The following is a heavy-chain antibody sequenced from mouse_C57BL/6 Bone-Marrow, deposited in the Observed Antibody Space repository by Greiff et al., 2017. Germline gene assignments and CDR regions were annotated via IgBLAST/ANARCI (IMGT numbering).Heavy chain of an antibody. J-gene: IGHJ3*01. Sequence: QVQLQQPGAELVKPGASVKLSCKASGYTFTSYWMHWVKQRPGRGLEWIGRIDPNSGGTKYNEKFKSKATLTVDKPSSTAYMQLSILTSEDSAFYYCARSYYYDVAYWGQGTLVTVSA. CDR1: GYTFTSYW. CDR3: ARSYYYDVAY. V-gene: IGHV1-72*01. CDR2: IDPNSGGT. D-gene: IGHD2-4*01.